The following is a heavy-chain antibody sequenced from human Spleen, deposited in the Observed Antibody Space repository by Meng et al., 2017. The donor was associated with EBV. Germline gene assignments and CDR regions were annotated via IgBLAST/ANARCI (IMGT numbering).Heavy chain of an antibody. D-gene: IGHD1-26*01. CDR1: SGFINSGYW. CDR3: ARSPYSGSYYANFDY. Sequence: AQVPGSGPGLVTPSGPLPLPCAVSSGFINSGYWWSWVRQPPGKGLEWIGEVYHDGTTNYSPSLKSRLTISVEKSMNQFSLKLTSVTAADTAVYYCARSPYSGSYYANFDYWGQGVLVTVSS. CDR2: VYHDGTT. V-gene: IGHV4-4*02. J-gene: IGHJ4*02.